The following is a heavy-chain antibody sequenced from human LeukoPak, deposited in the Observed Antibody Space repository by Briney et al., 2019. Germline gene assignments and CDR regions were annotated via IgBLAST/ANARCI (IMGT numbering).Heavy chain of an antibody. CDR2: IYYSGST. D-gene: IGHD3-9*01. CDR3: ARDSGIILRYFDWFFDY. V-gene: IGHV4-39*02. CDR1: GGSISSSSYY. J-gene: IGHJ4*02. Sequence: SETLSLTCTVSGGSISSSSYYWGWIRQPPGKGLEWIGSIYYSGSTYYNPSLKSRVTISVDTSKNQFSLKLSSVTAADTAVYYCARDSGIILRYFDWFFDYWGQGTLVTVSS.